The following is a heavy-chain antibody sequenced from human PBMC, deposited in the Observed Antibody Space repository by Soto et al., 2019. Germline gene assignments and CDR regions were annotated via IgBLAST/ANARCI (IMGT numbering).Heavy chain of an antibody. CDR1: GYSFTSYW. V-gene: IGHV5-51*03. J-gene: IGHJ6*02. D-gene: IGHD5-12*01. CDR2: IYPGDSDT. CDR3: AMGSVDDYYGMDV. Sequence: GASGKVSCKGSGYSFTSYWIGWVRQMPGKGLEWMGIIYPGDSDTRYSPSFQGQVTISADKSISTAYLQWSSLKASDTAMYYCAMGSVDDYYGMDVWGQGTTVTVSS.